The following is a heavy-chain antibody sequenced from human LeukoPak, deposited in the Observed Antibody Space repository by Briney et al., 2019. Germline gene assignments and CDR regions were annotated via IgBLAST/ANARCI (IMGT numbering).Heavy chain of an antibody. CDR2: AYYSGST. CDR3: ARALGYSYGYQYYFDY. D-gene: IGHD5-18*01. Sequence: PSETLSLTCDVSGGSISSDTYSWGWIRQPPGKGLEWIGSAYYSGSTYYSPSLKSRVTISVDTSKNQFSLKLSSVTAADTAVYYCARALGYSYGYQYYFDYWGQGTLVTVSS. V-gene: IGHV4-39*07. J-gene: IGHJ4*02. CDR1: GGSISSDTYS.